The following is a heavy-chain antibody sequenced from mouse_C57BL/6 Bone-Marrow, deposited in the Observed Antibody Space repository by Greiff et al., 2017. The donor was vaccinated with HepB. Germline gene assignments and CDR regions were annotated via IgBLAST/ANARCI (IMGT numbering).Heavy chain of an antibody. CDR1: GYSITSGYY. CDR2: ISYDGSN. V-gene: IGHV3-6*01. CDR3: ARGGGGSRRVDY. Sequence: EVKLLESGPGLVKPSQSLSLTCSVTGYSITSGYYWNWIRQFPGNKLEWMGYISYDGSNNYNPSLKNRISITRDTSKNQFFLKLNSVTTEDTATYYCARGGGGSRRVDYWGQGTTLTVSS. J-gene: IGHJ2*01.